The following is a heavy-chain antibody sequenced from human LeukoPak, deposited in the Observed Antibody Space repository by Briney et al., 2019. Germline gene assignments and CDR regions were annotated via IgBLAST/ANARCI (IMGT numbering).Heavy chain of an antibody. D-gene: IGHD3-3*01. CDR2: IYTSGSI. J-gene: IGHJ4*02. Sequence: SETLSLTCTVSGGSISSGSYYWSWIRQPAGKGLEWIGRIYTSGSINYNPSLKSRVTISVDTSKNQFSLKLSSVTAADTAVYYCASHDFWSGNNDYWGQGTLVTVSS. CDR3: ASHDFWSGNNDY. CDR1: GGSISSGSYY. V-gene: IGHV4-61*02.